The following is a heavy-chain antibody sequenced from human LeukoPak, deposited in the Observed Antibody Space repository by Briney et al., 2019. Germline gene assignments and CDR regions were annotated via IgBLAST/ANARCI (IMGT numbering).Heavy chain of an antibody. CDR3: ATLGSGSYYRFDY. Sequence: GESLKISCKGSGYSFTSYWIGWVRQMPGKGLEWVGIIYPGDSDTRYSPSFQGQVTISADKSIGTAYLQWSSLKASDTAMYYCATLGSGSYYRFDYWGQGTLVTVSS. CDR1: GYSFTSYW. J-gene: IGHJ4*02. CDR2: IYPGDSDT. V-gene: IGHV5-51*01. D-gene: IGHD3-10*01.